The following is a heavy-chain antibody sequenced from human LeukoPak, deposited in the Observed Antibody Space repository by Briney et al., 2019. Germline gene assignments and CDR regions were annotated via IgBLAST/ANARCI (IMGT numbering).Heavy chain of an antibody. CDR3: ARALPTVTFDY. Sequence: PSETLSLTCAVSGGSISSGGYSWRWIRQPPGKGLEWIGYIYHSGSTYYNPSLKSRVTISVDRSKNQFSLKLSSVTAADTAVYYCARALPTVTFDYWGQGTLVTVSS. J-gene: IGHJ4*02. D-gene: IGHD4-17*01. V-gene: IGHV4-30-2*01. CDR2: IYHSGST. CDR1: GGSISSGGYS.